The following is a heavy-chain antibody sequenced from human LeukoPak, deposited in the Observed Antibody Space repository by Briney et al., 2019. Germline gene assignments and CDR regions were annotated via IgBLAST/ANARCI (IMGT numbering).Heavy chain of an antibody. CDR1: GFTFSNAW. CDR3: ARDRREWSGWEEYYYYYMDV. V-gene: IGHV3-11*04. D-gene: IGHD6-19*01. J-gene: IGHJ6*03. CDR2: ISSSGSTI. Sequence: GGSLRLSCAASGFTFSNAWMSWVRQAPGKGLEWVSYISSSGSTIYYADSVKGRFTISRDNAKNSLYLQMNSLRAEDTAVYYCARDRREWSGWEEYYYYYMDVWGKGTTVTISS.